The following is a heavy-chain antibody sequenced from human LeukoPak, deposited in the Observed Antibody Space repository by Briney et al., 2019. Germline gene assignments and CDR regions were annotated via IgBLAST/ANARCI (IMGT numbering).Heavy chain of an antibody. V-gene: IGHV3-48*03. J-gene: IGHJ4*02. D-gene: IGHD1/OR15-1a*01. CDR3: ARDGEHAPRTYSPYYFDY. CDR1: GFTFTTYE. Sequence: PGGSLRLSCVASGFTFTTYEINWVRQAPGKGLEWVSYMSSSGRTIYYADSVKGRFTISRDNAKMSLHLQMNSLRAEDTAVYYCARDGEHAPRTYSPYYFDYWGQGTLVTVSS. CDR2: MSSSGRTI.